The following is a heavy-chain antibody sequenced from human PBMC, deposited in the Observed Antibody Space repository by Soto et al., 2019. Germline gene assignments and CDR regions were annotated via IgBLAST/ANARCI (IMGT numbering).Heavy chain of an antibody. CDR3: ARDLESGYSYAYYGMDV. CDR2: ISYDGSNK. Sequence: GGSRRRSCAASGFTFSSYAMHWGRQAPGKGLEWVAVISYDGSNKYYADSVKGRFTISRDNSKNTLYLQMNSLRAEDTAVYYCARDLESGYSYAYYGMDVWGQGTTVTVSS. D-gene: IGHD5-18*01. V-gene: IGHV3-30-3*01. J-gene: IGHJ6*02. CDR1: GFTFSSYA.